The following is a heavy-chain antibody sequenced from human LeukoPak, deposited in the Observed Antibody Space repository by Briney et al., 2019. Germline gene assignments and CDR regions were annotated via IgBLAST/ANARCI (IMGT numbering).Heavy chain of an antibody. D-gene: IGHD6-13*01. Sequence: GGSLRLSCAASGFTFNTYWMSWVRQAPGKGLEWVANIRQDGSDKYYVDSVKGRFTISRDNAKNSLYLQMNSLRAEDTAVYYCARDRGYSSSWYFYYWGQGTLVTVSS. J-gene: IGHJ4*02. CDR2: IRQDGSDK. CDR3: ARDRGYSSSWYFYY. V-gene: IGHV3-7*01. CDR1: GFTFNTYW.